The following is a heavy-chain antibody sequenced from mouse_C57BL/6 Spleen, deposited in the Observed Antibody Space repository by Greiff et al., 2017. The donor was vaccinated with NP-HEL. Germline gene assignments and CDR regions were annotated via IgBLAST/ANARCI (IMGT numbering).Heavy chain of an antibody. V-gene: IGHV2-2*01. J-gene: IGHJ3*01. Sequence: VMLVESGPGLVQPSQSLSITCTVTGFSLTSYGVHWVRQSPGKGLEWLGVIWSGGSTDYNAAFISRLSISKDNSKIQVFFKMSSLQADDTAIYYCARTNGDGRFAYWGQGTLVTVSA. D-gene: IGHD4-1*01. CDR3: ARTNGDGRFAY. CDR1: GFSLTSYG. CDR2: IWSGGST.